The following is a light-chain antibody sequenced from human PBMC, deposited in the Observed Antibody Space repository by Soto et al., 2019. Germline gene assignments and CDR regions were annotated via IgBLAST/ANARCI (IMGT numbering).Light chain of an antibody. V-gene: IGLV2-23*01. CDR2: EGS. J-gene: IGLJ1*01. CDR1: SSDVGGYNY. Sequence: HSVLTQPASVSGSPGQSITISCTGTSSDVGGYNYVSWYQQHPGKAPKLMIYEGSKRPSGVSNRFSGSKSGNTASLTISGLQAEDEADYYCCSYAGSSTYVFGTGTKVTVL. CDR3: CSYAGSSTYV.